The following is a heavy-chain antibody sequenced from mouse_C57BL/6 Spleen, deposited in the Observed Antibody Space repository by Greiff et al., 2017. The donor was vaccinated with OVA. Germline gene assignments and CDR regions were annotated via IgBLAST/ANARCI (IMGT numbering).Heavy chain of an antibody. J-gene: IGHJ2*01. V-gene: IGHV6-6*01. CDR1: GFTFSDAW. CDR2: IRNKANNHAT. Sequence: EVQLVESGGGLVQPGGSMKLSCAASGFTFSDAWMDWVRQSPEKGLEWVAEIRNKANNHATYYAESVKGRFTISRDDSKSSVYLQMNSLRAEDTGIYYCTRTTVPHFDYWGQGTTLTVSS. D-gene: IGHD1-1*01. CDR3: TRTTVPHFDY.